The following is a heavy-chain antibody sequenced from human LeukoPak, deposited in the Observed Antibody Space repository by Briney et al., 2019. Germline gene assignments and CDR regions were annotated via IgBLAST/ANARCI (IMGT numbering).Heavy chain of an antibody. V-gene: IGHV4-59*01. D-gene: IGHD6-13*01. CDR2: IYYSGST. Sequence: SETLSLTCTVSGGSISSYYWSWIRQPPGKGLEWIGYIYYSGSTNYNPSLKSRVTISVDTSKNQFSLKLSSVTAADTAVYYCARVGTYSSSWYVDYWGQGTLVTVSS. CDR1: GGSISSYY. J-gene: IGHJ4*02. CDR3: ARVGTYSSSWYVDY.